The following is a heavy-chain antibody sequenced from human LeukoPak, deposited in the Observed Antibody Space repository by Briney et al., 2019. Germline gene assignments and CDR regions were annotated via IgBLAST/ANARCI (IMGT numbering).Heavy chain of an antibody. Sequence: SETLSRTATVSGVTISSRKYDWGWIRQPPGKGLEFIVGILYRVTTYYNPSLMSIVTISVQTTTNPYSVELSSVTAAATAVYYSARHVLMVAPQAFDIWGQGTMVTVSS. D-gene: IGHD2-8*01. CDR2: ILYRVTT. CDR1: GVTISSRKYD. J-gene: IGHJ3*02. CDR3: ARHVLMVAPQAFDI. V-gene: IGHV4-39*01.